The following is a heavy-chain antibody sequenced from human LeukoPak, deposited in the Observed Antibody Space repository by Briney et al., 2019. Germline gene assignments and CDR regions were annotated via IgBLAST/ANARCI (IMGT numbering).Heavy chain of an antibody. Sequence: SVKVSCKASGGAFSSYAISWVRQAPGQGLEWMEGIIPIFGTANYAQKFQGRVTITTDESTSTAYMELSSLRSEDTAVYYCASSVVTTSPSTFDYSGRGTLVTVSS. J-gene: IGHJ4*02. CDR3: ASSVVTTSPSTFDY. D-gene: IGHD4-11*01. CDR1: GGAFSSYA. CDR2: IIPIFGTA. V-gene: IGHV1-69*05.